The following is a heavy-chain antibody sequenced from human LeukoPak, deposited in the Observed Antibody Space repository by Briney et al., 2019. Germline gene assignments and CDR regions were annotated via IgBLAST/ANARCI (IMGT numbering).Heavy chain of an antibody. J-gene: IGHJ4*02. V-gene: IGHV1-8*03. CDR1: GYTFTSYD. D-gene: IGHD1-7*01. CDR2: MNPNSGNT. Sequence: ASVKVSCKASGYTFTSYDINWVRQATGQGLEWMGWMNPNSGNTGYAQKFQEKVTITRDMSTSTAYMELSSLRSEDTAVYYCAAANWNYERFGYWGQGTLVTVSS. CDR3: AAANWNYERFGY.